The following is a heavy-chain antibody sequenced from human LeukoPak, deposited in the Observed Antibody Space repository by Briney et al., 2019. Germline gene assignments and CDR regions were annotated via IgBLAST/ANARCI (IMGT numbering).Heavy chain of an antibody. Sequence: GASVKVSCKASGGTFSSYAISWVRQAPGQGLEWMGGIIPIFGTANYAQKFQGRVTITADESTSTAYMELSSLRSEDTAVYYCATGRDTAMVEWYFDLWGRGTLVTVSS. V-gene: IGHV1-69*13. J-gene: IGHJ2*01. CDR3: ATGRDTAMVEWYFDL. CDR1: GGTFSSYA. CDR2: IIPIFGTA. D-gene: IGHD5-18*01.